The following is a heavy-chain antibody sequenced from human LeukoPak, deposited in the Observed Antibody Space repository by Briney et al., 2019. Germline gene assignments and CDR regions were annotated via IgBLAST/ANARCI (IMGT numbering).Heavy chain of an antibody. Sequence: GASVKVFCKASGGTFSSYDISWVRQAPGQGLEWMGGIIPIFGTANYAQKFQGRVTITADESTSTAYMELSSLRSEDTAVYYCARGSCSSTSCYHNWFEPWGQGTLVTVSS. J-gene: IGHJ5*02. CDR1: GGTFSSYD. CDR3: ARGSCSSTSCYHNWFEP. V-gene: IGHV1-69*13. CDR2: IIPIFGTA. D-gene: IGHD2-2*01.